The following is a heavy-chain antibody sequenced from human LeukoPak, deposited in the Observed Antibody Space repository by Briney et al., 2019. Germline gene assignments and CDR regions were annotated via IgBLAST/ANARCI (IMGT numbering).Heavy chain of an antibody. CDR3: ARELAVAGTVTHRFDP. J-gene: IGHJ5*02. D-gene: IGHD6-19*01. V-gene: IGHV4-4*07. CDR2: IHTNGGT. Sequence: SETLSLTCTVSVGAITSYYWSGIPQPAGKGLEWIGRIHTNGGTNYNPSLSSRVPLSVDTSKNQLSLKLTSVTAADTALYYCARELAVAGTVTHRFDPWGQGTLVTVSS. CDR1: VGAITSYY.